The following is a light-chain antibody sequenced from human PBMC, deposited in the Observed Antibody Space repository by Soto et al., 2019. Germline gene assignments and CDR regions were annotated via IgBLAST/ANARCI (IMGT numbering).Light chain of an antibody. CDR1: QNIGKY. CDR3: QQSYNTPLT. V-gene: IGKV1-39*01. J-gene: IGKJ3*01. CDR2: AAS. Sequence: IQMTQSPSSLSASVGDRVTITCRASQNIGKYLNWYQHRPGKAPKLLVYAASSLQSGVPSRFNGSESGTDFSLTITSLQPEDSATYYCQQSYNTPLTFGPWTKVDI.